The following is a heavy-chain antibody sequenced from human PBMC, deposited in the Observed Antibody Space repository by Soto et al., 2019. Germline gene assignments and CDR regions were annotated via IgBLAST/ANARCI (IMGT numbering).Heavy chain of an antibody. J-gene: IGHJ6*02. Sequence: PGESLKISCKGSGYSFTSYWIGWVRQMPGKGLEWMGIIYPGDSDTRYSPSFHGQVTISADKSISTAYLQWSSLKASDTAMYYCARHGSTTVTTRYYYYYGMDVWGQGTTVTVSS. CDR1: GYSFTSYW. V-gene: IGHV5-51*01. D-gene: IGHD4-4*01. CDR3: ARHGSTTVTTRYYYYYGMDV. CDR2: IYPGDSDT.